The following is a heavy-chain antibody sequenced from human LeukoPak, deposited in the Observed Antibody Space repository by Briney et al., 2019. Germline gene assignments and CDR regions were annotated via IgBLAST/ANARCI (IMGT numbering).Heavy chain of an antibody. CDR2: IRGSGDGT. J-gene: IGHJ1*01. V-gene: IGHV3-23*01. Sequence: TGGSLRLSCAASGFTFSTFAMSWVRQAPGKGLEWVSAIRGSGDGTYYADSVKGRFTISRDNSNNTLFLHLNSLRGEDTAVYYCTRNSGWYGLSWGQGSLVTVSS. D-gene: IGHD6-19*01. CDR3: TRNSGWYGLS. CDR1: GFTFSTFA.